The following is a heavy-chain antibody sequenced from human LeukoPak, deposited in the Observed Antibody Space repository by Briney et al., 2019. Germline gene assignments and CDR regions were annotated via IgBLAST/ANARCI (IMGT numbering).Heavy chain of an antibody. CDR3: ARVVSCSGGSCYSGWFDP. Sequence: GGSLRLSCAASGFTVSSNYMSWVRQAPGMGLEWVSVIYSGGSTYYADSVKGRFTISRDNSKNTLYLQMNSLRAEDTAVYYCARVVSCSGGSCYSGWFDPWGQGTLVTVSS. CDR2: IYSGGST. J-gene: IGHJ5*02. D-gene: IGHD2-15*01. V-gene: IGHV3-53*01. CDR1: GFTVSSNY.